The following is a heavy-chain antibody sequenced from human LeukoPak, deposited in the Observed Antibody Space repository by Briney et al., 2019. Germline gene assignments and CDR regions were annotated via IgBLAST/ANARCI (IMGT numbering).Heavy chain of an antibody. V-gene: IGHV4-59*01. CDR3: ARVGAMYYYGSGPHWFDP. CDR1: GGSISSYY. Sequence: SETLSLTCTVSGGSISSYYWSWIRQPPGKGLEWIGYIYYSGSTNYNPSLKSRVTISVDTSKNLFSLKLGSVTAADTAVYYCARVGAMYYYGSGPHWFDPWGQGTLVTVSS. CDR2: IYYSGST. D-gene: IGHD3-10*01. J-gene: IGHJ5*02.